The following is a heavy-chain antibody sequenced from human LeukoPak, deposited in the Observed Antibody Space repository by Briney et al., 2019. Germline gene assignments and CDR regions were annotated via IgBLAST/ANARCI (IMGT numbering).Heavy chain of an antibody. J-gene: IGHJ4*02. V-gene: IGHV3-11*04. D-gene: IGHD3-3*01. Sequence: GGSLRLSCAASGFTFSDYYMSWIRQAPGKGLEWVSYISSSGGTIYYADSVKGRFTISRDNAKNSLYLQMNSLRAEDTAVYYCARDLKTIFGVVRASDYWGQGTLVTVSS. CDR3: ARDLKTIFGVVRASDY. CDR2: ISSSGGTI. CDR1: GFTFSDYY.